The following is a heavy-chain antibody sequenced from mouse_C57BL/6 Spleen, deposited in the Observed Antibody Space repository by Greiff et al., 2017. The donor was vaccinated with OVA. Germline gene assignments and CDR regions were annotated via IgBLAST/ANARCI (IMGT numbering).Heavy chain of an antibody. Sequence: EVQLQQSGPELVKPGASVKISCKASGYTFTDYYMNWVKQSHGKSLEWIGDINPNNGGTSYNQKFKGKATLTVDKSSSTAYMELRSLTSEDSAVYYCARWTMVTTTGYYYAMDYWGQGTSVTVSS. J-gene: IGHJ4*01. CDR1: GYTFTDYY. CDR2: INPNNGGT. V-gene: IGHV1-26*01. D-gene: IGHD2-2*01. CDR3: ARWTMVTTTGYYYAMDY.